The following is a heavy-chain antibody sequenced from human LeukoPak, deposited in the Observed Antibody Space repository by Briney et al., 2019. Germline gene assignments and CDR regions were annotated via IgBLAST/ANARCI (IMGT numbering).Heavy chain of an antibody. D-gene: IGHD3-10*01. J-gene: IGHJ4*02. Sequence: SETLSLTCTVSGDSISSSGYYWGWIRQPPGKGLEWIGNIYYSGSTYYNPSLKSRVTISVDTSKNQFSLKLSSVTAADSAIYYCARRGLLVRANFDYWGQGTLVTVSS. CDR1: GDSISSSGYY. V-gene: IGHV4-39*01. CDR3: ARRGLLVRANFDY. CDR2: IYYSGST.